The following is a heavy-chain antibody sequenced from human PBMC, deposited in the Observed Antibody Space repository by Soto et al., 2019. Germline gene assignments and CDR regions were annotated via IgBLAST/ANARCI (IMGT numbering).Heavy chain of an antibody. CDR3: ARDSSEYTYGSFYFDC. Sequence: GGSLRLSCAASGFTFSNYGINWVRQAPGRGLEWISFISYSSATIHYADSVRGRFTISRDNANNSLYLEMSSLRDEDTAVYFCARDSSEYTYGSFYFDCWGQGTLVTVSS. D-gene: IGHD5-18*01. CDR1: GFTFSNYG. J-gene: IGHJ4*02. V-gene: IGHV3-48*02. CDR2: ISYSSATI.